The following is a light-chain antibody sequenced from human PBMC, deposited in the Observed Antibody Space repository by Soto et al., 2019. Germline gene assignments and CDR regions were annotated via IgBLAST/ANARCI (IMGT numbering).Light chain of an antibody. Sequence: QSVLSQPPSASGTPGQRVTISCSGRTSNIGSNIVSWYQQLPGTAPKLVIFADNQRPSGVPDRFSGSKSGTSASLAISGLQSEDEADYYCAAWDDSLNGVVFGGGTKLTVL. CDR2: ADN. J-gene: IGLJ2*01. CDR3: AAWDDSLNGVV. CDR1: TSNIGSNI. V-gene: IGLV1-44*01.